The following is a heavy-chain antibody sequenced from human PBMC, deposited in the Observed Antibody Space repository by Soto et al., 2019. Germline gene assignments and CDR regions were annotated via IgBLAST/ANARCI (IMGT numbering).Heavy chain of an antibody. CDR2: ISYDGSNK. CDR1: GFTFSSYG. Sequence: PGGSLRLSCAASGFTFSSYGMHWVRQAPGKGLEWVAVISYDGSNKYYADSVKGRFIISRDNSKNTLYLQMNSLRAEDTAVYYCAKVPYGDYVGYWGQGTLVTVSS. CDR3: AKVPYGDYVGY. D-gene: IGHD4-17*01. J-gene: IGHJ4*02. V-gene: IGHV3-30*18.